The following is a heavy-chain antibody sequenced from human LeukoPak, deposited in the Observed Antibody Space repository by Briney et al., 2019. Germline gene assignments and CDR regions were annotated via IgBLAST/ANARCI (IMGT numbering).Heavy chain of an antibody. D-gene: IGHD6-13*01. CDR2: INPSGGST. V-gene: IGHV1-46*01. CDR3: ARDYPAAAAAAAQLKYNWFDP. Sequence: ASVKVSCKASGYTFTSYYMHWVRQAPGQGLEWMGIINPSGGSTSYAQKFQGRVTMTRDTSTSTVYMELSSLRSEDTAVYYCARDYPAAAAAAAQLKYNWFDPWGQGTLVTVSS. CDR1: GYTFTSYY. J-gene: IGHJ5*02.